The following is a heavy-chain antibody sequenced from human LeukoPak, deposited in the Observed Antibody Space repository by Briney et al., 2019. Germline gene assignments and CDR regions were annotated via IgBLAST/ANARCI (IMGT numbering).Heavy chain of an antibody. J-gene: IGHJ4*02. V-gene: IGHV3-66*01. CDR3: ARGETDSYPSYFDY. CDR2: IYSGGST. CDR1: GFTFSDYN. D-gene: IGHD5-18*01. Sequence: GGSLRLSCAASGFTFSDYNMNWVRQAPGKGLEWVSVIYSGGSTYYADSAKGRFTISRDNSKNTLYLQMNSLRAEDTAVYYCARGETDSYPSYFDYWGQGTLVTVSS.